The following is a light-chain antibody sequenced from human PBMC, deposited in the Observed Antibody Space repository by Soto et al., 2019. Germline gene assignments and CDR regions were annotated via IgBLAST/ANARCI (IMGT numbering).Light chain of an antibody. J-gene: IGKJ2*01. CDR3: QQRSNWPMYT. CDR2: DAS. CDR1: QSVSSY. Sequence: EIVLTQSPATLSLSPGERATLSCRASQSVSSYLAWYQQKPGQAPRLLIYDASNRATGIPARFSGSGSGTELTLTISSLEPEDFAVHYCQQRSNWPMYTFGQGTKLEIK. V-gene: IGKV3-11*01.